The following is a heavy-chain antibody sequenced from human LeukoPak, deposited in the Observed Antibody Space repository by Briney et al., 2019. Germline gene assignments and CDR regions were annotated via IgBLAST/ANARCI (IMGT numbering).Heavy chain of an antibody. CDR1: GGTFTSYG. V-gene: IGHV1-18*01. CDR2: ISAYNGNT. J-gene: IGHJ5*02. D-gene: IGHD3-3*01. CDR3: ATVRNPTIFGVLAVLWFDP. Sequence: ASVKVSCKASGGTFTSYGINWVRQAPGQGLEWMGYISAYNGNTNFAQKFQDRVTMTTDASTSTAYMELRSLRSDDTAVYYCATVRNPTIFGVLAVLWFDPWGQGTLVTVSS.